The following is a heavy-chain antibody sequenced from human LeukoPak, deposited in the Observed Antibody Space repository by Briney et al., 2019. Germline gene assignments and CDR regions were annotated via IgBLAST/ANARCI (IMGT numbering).Heavy chain of an antibody. V-gene: IGHV3-23*01. D-gene: IGHD2-15*01. J-gene: IGHJ4*02. CDR3: AKQLGYCSDGSCYFPY. CDR2: VSDDGKSA. CDR1: GFTFSCCA. Sequence: PGGSLRLSCAASGFTFSCCAMHWVRQAPGEGLEWVSAVSDDGKSAYYADSVKGRFTISRDNSKNTLYLQMNSLRAEDTAIYYCAKQLGYCSDGSCYFPYWGQGTLVTVSS.